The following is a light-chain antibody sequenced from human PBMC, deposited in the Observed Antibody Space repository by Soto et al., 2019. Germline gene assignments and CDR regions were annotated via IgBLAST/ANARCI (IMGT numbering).Light chain of an antibody. J-gene: IGKJ5*01. CDR2: AAS. V-gene: IGKV3-11*01. Sequence: ERVMTQSPATLSVSPGERATLSCRASQSVSNNLAWYQQKPGQAPRLLIYAASARATAIPARFSGSGSGTDFTLTISSLEPEDFAVYYCQQRSNWPTITFGQGTRLEIK. CDR3: QQRSNWPTIT. CDR1: QSVSNN.